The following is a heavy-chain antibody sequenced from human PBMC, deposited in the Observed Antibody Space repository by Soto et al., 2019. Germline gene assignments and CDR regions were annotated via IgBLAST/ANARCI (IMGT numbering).Heavy chain of an antibody. Sequence: SVKVSCKASGGTFSSYAISWVLQAPGQGLEWMGGIIPTFGTANYAQKFQGRVTITADESTSTAYMELSSLRSEDTAVYYCAKDPRFYGSGSLPWVWCPGNTVTVSS. CDR3: AKDPRFYGSGSLPWV. V-gene: IGHV1-69*13. J-gene: IGHJ6*02. CDR2: IIPTFGTA. CDR1: GGTFSSYA. D-gene: IGHD3-10*01.